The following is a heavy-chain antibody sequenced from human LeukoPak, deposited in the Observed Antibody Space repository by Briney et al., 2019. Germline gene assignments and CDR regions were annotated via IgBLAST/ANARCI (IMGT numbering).Heavy chain of an antibody. CDR2: ISAYKGNT. CDR3: ARGEYDILTGYYVARQRNCCDP. Sequence: GASVNVSCKASGYTFTSYGINWVRQAPGQGLEWMGWISAYKGNTNYAQNLQGRVTMTTDTSTSTAYMELRSLRSDDTAVYYCARGEYDILTGYYVARQRNCCDPWGQGTLVTVSS. V-gene: IGHV1-18*01. J-gene: IGHJ5*02. CDR1: GYTFTSYG. D-gene: IGHD3-9*01.